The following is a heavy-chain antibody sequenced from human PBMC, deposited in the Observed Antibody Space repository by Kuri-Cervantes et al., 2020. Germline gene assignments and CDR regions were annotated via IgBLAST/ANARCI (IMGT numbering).Heavy chain of an antibody. CDR2: INPSGGST. V-gene: IGHV1-46*01. Sequence: ASVKVSCKASGYTFTSYCMHWVRQAPGQGLEWMGIINPSGGSTSYAQKFQGRVTMTRDTSTSTVYMGLSSLRSEDTAVYYCARVRSAFSFYYYMDVWGTGTTVTVSS. CDR3: ARVRSAFSFYYYMDV. D-gene: IGHD2-15*01. J-gene: IGHJ6*03. CDR1: GYTFTSYC.